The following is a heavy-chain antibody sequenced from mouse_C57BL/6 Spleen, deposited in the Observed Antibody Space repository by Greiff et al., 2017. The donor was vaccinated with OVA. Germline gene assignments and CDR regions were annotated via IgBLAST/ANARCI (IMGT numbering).Heavy chain of an antibody. CDR3: ARGGGSRYYAMDY. J-gene: IGHJ4*01. Sequence: QVQLQQSGPELVKPGASVKISCKASGYAFSSSWMNWVKQRPGQGLEWIGRISPGDGATNYNGKFKGKATLPADKSSRTAYMQLRSLTTGDSAGDCCARGGGSRYYAMDYWGQGTSVTVSS. V-gene: IGHV1-82*01. D-gene: IGHD1-1*01. CDR2: ISPGDGAT. CDR1: GYAFSSSW.